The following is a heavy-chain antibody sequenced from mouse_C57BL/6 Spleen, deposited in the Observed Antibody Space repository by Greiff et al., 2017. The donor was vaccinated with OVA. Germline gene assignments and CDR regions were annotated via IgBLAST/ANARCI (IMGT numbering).Heavy chain of an antibody. CDR2: ISSGGSYT. V-gene: IGHV5-6*01. Sequence: EVHLVESGGDLVKPGGSLKLSCAASGFTFSSYGMSWVRQTPDKRLEWVATISSGGSYTYYPDSVKGRFTISRDNAKNTLYLQMSSLKSEDTAMYYCARQRDYGSSPYYFDYWGQGTTLTVSS. CDR3: ARQRDYGSSPYYFDY. CDR1: GFTFSSYG. J-gene: IGHJ2*01. D-gene: IGHD1-1*01.